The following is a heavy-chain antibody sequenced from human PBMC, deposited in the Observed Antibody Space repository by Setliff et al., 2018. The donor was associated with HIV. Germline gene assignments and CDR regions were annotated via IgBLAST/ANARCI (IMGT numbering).Heavy chain of an antibody. Sequence: SETLSLTCSVSGASISSYYWSWIRQPPGKGLEWIGYISPTGNTNYNPSLKSRVTISTDTSKNQFPLNVGSVTAADTAVYFCAKSSPSIGYISDHWGQGTLVTVSS. CDR3: AKSSPSIGYISDH. CDR1: GASISSYY. D-gene: IGHD5-12*01. V-gene: IGHV4-59*03. CDR2: ISPTGNT. J-gene: IGHJ4*02.